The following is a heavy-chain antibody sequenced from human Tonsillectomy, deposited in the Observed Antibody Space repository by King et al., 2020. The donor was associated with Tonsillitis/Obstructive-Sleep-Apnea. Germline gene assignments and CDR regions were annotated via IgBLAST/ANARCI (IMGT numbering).Heavy chain of an antibody. CDR3: ATTPSYCSSTSCYTPPFDY. V-gene: IGHV4-34*01. CDR2: INHSGST. D-gene: IGHD2-2*02. Sequence: VQLQQWGAGLLKPSETLSLTCAVYGGSFSGYYWSWIRQPPGKGLEWIGEINHSGSTNYNPSLKSRVTISVDTSKNQFSLKLSSVTAADTAGYYCATTPSYCSSTSCYTPPFDYWGQGTLVTVSS. J-gene: IGHJ4*02. CDR1: GGSFSGYY.